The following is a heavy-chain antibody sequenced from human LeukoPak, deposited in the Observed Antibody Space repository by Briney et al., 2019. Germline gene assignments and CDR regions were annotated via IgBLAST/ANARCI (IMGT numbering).Heavy chain of an antibody. CDR2: INSDGSST. D-gene: IGHD5-18*01. J-gene: IGHJ4*02. CDR3: ARGGGYSYAPFDY. V-gene: IGHV3-74*01. Sequence: QPGGSLRLSCAASGFTFSSYWMHWVRQAPGKGLVWVSRINSDGSSTSYADSVKGRFTISRDNAKSTLYLQMNSLRAEDTAVYYCARGGGYSYAPFDYWGQGTLVTVSS. CDR1: GFTFSSYW.